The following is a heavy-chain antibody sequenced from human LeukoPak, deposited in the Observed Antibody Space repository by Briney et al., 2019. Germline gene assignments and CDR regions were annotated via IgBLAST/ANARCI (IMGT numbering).Heavy chain of an antibody. Sequence: GGSLRLSCAASGFTVSSNYMSWIRQAPGKGLEWVSVIYSGGNTYCADSVKGRFTISRDNSKNTLYLQMNSLRAEDTAVYYCARGIAVAGRFDYWGQGTLVTVSP. D-gene: IGHD6-19*01. J-gene: IGHJ4*02. CDR3: ARGIAVAGRFDY. CDR1: GFTVSSNY. V-gene: IGHV3-53*01. CDR2: IYSGGNT.